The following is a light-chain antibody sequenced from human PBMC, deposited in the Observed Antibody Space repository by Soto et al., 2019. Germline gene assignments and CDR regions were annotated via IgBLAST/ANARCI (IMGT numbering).Light chain of an antibody. CDR3: QHYDHLPPFT. CDR2: GAS. V-gene: IGKV1-33*01. CDR1: QSISSW. J-gene: IGKJ3*01. Sequence: DIQMTQSPSTLSASVGDRVTITCRASQSISSWLAWYQQKPGKAPKLLIYGASYLETGVPSRFSGSGYGTDFTFTISSLQPEDIATYYCQHYDHLPPFTFGPGTKVAI.